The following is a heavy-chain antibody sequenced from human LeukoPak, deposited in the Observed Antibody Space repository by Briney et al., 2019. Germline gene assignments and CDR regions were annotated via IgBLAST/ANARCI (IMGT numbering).Heavy chain of an antibody. Sequence: GGSLRLSCAASGFTFSNYWMTSVRQAPGKGLEWVAHINQDGSKEYYMDSVKARFTISRDNAKNSLSLQMNSLRAEDTAVYYCVRDGGVSGYDLLDYWGQGTLVTVSS. CDR3: VRDGGVSGYDLLDY. J-gene: IGHJ4*02. V-gene: IGHV3-7*01. CDR2: INQDGSKE. D-gene: IGHD5-12*01. CDR1: GFTFSNYW.